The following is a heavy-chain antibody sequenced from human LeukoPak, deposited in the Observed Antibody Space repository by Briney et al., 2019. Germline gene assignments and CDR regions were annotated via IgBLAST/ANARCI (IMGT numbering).Heavy chain of an antibody. CDR3: ARAPQGVAPHFDY. D-gene: IGHD3-3*01. J-gene: IGHJ4*02. CDR1: GYTFTGYY. Sequence: GASVKVSCKASGYTFTGYYMHWVRQAPGQGLEWMGIINPSGGSTSYAQKLQGRVTMTRDMSTSTVYMELSSLRSEDTAVYYCARAPQGVAPHFDYWGQGTLVTVSS. V-gene: IGHV1-46*01. CDR2: INPSGGST.